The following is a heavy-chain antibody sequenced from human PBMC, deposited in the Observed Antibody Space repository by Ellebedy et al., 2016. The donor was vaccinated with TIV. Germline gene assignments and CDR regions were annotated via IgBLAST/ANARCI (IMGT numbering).Heavy chain of an antibody. CDR2: MYYSGST. CDR1: GGSIRSYY. V-gene: IGHV4-59*08. J-gene: IGHJ4*02. D-gene: IGHD1-26*01. Sequence: MPSETLSLTCTVSGGSIRSYYWSWIRQPPGKGLEWIGYMYYSGSTNYNPSLKSRVTISVDTSKTQFSLKLSSVTAADTAVYYCASYSGTYLDYWGQGTLVTVSS. CDR3: ASYSGTYLDY.